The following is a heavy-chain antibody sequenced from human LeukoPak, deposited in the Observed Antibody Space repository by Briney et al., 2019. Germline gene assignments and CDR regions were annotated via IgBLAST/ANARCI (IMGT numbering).Heavy chain of an antibody. V-gene: IGHV3-15*01. CDR3: TTADCSSTSCFEFDP. CDR2: IKSKTDGGTT. CDR1: GFTFSNAW. Sequence: GGSLRLSCAASGFTFSNAWMSWVRQAPGKGLEWVGRIKSKTDGGTTDYAAPVKGRFTISRDDSKNTLYLQMNSLKTEDTAVYYCTTADCSSTSCFEFDPWGREPWSPSPQ. J-gene: IGHJ5*02. D-gene: IGHD2-2*01.